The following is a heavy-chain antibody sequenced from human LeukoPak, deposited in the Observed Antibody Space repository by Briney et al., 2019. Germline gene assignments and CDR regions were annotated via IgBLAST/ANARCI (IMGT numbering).Heavy chain of an antibody. CDR1: GFTFSSYA. CDR3: AASSEYSSSWSYYYYYYMDV. D-gene: IGHD6-13*01. CDR2: ISGSGGST. J-gene: IGHJ6*03. V-gene: IGHV3-23*01. Sequence: GGSLRLSCAASGFTFSSYAMSWVRQAPGKGLEWVSAISGSGGSTYYADSVKGRFTISRDNSKNTLYLQMNSLRAEDTAVYYCAASSEYSSSWSYYYYYYMDVWGKGTTVTVPS.